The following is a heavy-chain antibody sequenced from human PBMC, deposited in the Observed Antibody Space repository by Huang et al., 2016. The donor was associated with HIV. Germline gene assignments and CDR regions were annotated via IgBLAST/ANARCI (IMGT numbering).Heavy chain of an antibody. CDR3: VRVRRVMDTYCVADCSTLEAFDI. J-gene: IGHJ3*02. V-gene: IGHV7-4-1*02. Sequence: QVQLVQSGSELKKPGASVKVSCKASGYTFTNYGLHWVRQAPGPGLAWMGLINTDRGKPRYAQGLTVWFVFSLDTSVNTAYLQISSLKAADSAIYYCVRVRRVMDTYCVADCSTLEAFDIWGQGTVVTVSA. CDR1: GYTFTNYG. D-gene: IGHD2-21*02. CDR2: INTDRGKP.